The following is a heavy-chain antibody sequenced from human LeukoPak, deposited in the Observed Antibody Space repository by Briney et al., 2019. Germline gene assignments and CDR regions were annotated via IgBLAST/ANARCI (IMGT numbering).Heavy chain of an antibody. V-gene: IGHV4-59*08. CDR3: ARYYDRTGFDY. J-gene: IGHJ4*02. Sequence: SYXWSWVRQSPGKGLEWIGYIYYSGSTNYIPSLKSRVTISIHTSRNQFSLMLSSVTAADTAMYYCARYYDRTGFDYWGQGTLVTVSS. D-gene: IGHD3-16*01. CDR1: SYX. CDR2: IYYSGST.